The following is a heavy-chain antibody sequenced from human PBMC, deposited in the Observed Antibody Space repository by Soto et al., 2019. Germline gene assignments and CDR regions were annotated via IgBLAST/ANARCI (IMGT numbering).Heavy chain of an antibody. CDR1: GFSLSTTGEG. CDR3: VQSRCGGDCLKSYSSHSYYGLDV. V-gene: IGHV2-5*02. D-gene: IGHD2-21*02. CDR2: IYWDDDK. Sequence: QITLKESSPTLVKPTQTLTLTCTFSGFSLSTTGEGVGWIRQPPGKALEWLALIYWDDDKRYSPSLKSRLTITKDASKNQVGLTMANLDPVDTATYYCVQSRCGGDCLKSYSSHSYYGLDVWGQGTTVTVSS. J-gene: IGHJ6*02.